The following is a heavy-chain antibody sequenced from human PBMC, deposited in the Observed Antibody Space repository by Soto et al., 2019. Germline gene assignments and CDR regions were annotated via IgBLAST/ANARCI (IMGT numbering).Heavy chain of an antibody. J-gene: IGHJ6*02. CDR1: GGSISGYY. CDR3: ARDLWGYCGTDCYPLDV. D-gene: IGHD2-21*02. CDR2: MYNTGST. V-gene: IGHV4-59*01. Sequence: PSETLSLTCIVSGGSISGYYWSWIRQPPGKGLEWIGYMYNTGSTVYNPSFKSRVTISVDTSKSQFSLRLNSVTAADTAVYYCARDLWGYCGTDCYPLDVWGQGTTVTVS.